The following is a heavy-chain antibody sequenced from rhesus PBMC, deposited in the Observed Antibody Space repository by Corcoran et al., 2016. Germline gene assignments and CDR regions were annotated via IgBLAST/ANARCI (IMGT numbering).Heavy chain of an antibody. J-gene: IGHJ4*01. Sequence: QVKLQESGPGLVKPLETLSLTCAVSGGSLRGGYYYWSWIRQPPGTGLEWIGGIYSSSGNTYYNPSLKSRVTISKDTSKNQFSLKLSSVTAADTAVYYCARDTGRIAAAGTTQDYWGQGVLVTVSS. CDR3: ARDTGRIAAAGTTQDY. CDR1: GGSLRGGYYY. D-gene: IGHD6-25*01. V-gene: IGHV4S12*01. CDR2: IYSSSGNT.